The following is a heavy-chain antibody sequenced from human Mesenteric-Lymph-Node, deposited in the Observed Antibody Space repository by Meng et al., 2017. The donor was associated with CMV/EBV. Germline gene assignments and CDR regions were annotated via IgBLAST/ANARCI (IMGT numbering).Heavy chain of an antibody. V-gene: IGHV3-72*01. D-gene: IGHD1-1*01. J-gene: IGHJ6*02. CDR1: GFTFSDHY. CDR3: ARDNSLVGNWNYDGMDV. Sequence: GESLKISCAVSGFTFSDHYMDWVRQAPGKGLEWVGRTRNKARSYTTEYAASVKGRFSISRDDSKNSMFLQMNSLKTEDTAVYYCARDNSLVGNWNYDGMDVWGQGTTVTVSS. CDR2: TRNKARSYTT.